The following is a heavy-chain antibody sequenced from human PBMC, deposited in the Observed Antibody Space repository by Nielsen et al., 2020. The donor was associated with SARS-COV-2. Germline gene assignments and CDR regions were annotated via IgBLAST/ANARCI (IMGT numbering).Heavy chain of an antibody. CDR3: ARIGKSEGIDY. J-gene: IGHJ4*02. V-gene: IGHV4-59*01. CDR1: GGSISSYY. Sequence: SETLSLTCTVSGGSISSYYWSWIRQLPGKGLEWIGYIYYSGSTNYNPSLKSRVTISVDTSKNQFSLKLSSVTAADTAVYYCARIGKSEGIDYWGQGTLVTVSS. D-gene: IGHD6-13*01. CDR2: IYYSGST.